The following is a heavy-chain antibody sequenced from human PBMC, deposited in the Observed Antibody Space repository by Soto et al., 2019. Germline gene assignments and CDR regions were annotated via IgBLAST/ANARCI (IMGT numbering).Heavy chain of an antibody. Sequence: SETLSLTCAVYGGSFSGYYWSWIRQPPGKGLEWIGEINHSGSTNYNPSLKSRVTISVDTSKNQFSLKLISVTAAGTAVYYCARGSTVTTAFDIWGQGTMVTVSS. J-gene: IGHJ3*02. CDR1: GGSFSGYY. D-gene: IGHD4-4*01. CDR3: ARGSTVTTAFDI. CDR2: INHSGST. V-gene: IGHV4-34*01.